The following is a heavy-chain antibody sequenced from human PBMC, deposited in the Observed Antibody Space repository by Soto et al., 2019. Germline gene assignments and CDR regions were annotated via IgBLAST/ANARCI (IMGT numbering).Heavy chain of an antibody. V-gene: IGHV3-23*01. J-gene: IGHJ6*03. CDR2: LSGSGGST. CDR3: AKEGYCSGGSCYYPSDYYYMDV. D-gene: IGHD2-15*01. CDR1: GFTFSSYA. Sequence: EVQLLESGGGLVQPGGSLSLSCAASGFTFSSYAMSWVRQAPGKGLECVSALSGSGGSTYYADSVKGRVTISRDNSKNTLYLQMNSLRAEDTAVYYCAKEGYCSGGSCYYPSDYYYMDVWGKGTTVTVSS.